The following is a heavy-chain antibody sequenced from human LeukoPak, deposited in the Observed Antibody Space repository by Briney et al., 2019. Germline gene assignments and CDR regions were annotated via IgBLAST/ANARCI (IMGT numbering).Heavy chain of an antibody. V-gene: IGHV3-48*04. CDR3: ARVGWWPPYWYFDL. J-gene: IGHJ2*01. CDR1: GFTFSSYS. Sequence: GGSLRLSCAASGFTFSSYSMNWVRQAPGKGLEWVSYISSSGSTIYYADSVKGRFTISRDNAKNSLYLQMNSLRAEDTAVYYCARVGWWPPYWYFDLWGRGTLVTVSS. D-gene: IGHD2-15*01. CDR2: ISSSGSTI.